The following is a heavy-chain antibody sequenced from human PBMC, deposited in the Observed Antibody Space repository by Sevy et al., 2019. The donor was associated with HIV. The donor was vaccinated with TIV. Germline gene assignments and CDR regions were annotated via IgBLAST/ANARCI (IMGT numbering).Heavy chain of an antibody. CDR1: GYTFTSYD. V-gene: IGHV1-8*01. CDR3: ARSNVVVVAANEGEIDY. J-gene: IGHJ4*02. Sequence: ASVKVSCKASGYTFTSYDINWVRQATGQGLEWMGWMNPNSGNTGYAQKFQGRVTMTRNTSISTAYMELSSLRSDDTAVYYCARSNVVVVAANEGEIDYWGQGTLVTV. D-gene: IGHD2-15*01. CDR2: MNPNSGNT.